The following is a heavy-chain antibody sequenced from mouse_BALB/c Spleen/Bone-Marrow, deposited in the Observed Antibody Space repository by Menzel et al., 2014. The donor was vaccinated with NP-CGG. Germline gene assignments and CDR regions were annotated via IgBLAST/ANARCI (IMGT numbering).Heavy chain of an antibody. CDR3: ARWELGRAWFAY. V-gene: IGHV1-5*01. D-gene: IGHD4-1*01. CDR2: IFPEKSDI. CDR1: GYTFTSYW. J-gene: IGHJ3*01. Sequence: EVKLVESGTVLARPGASVKMSCKASGYTFTSYWMHWVKQRPGQGLEWIGAIFPEKSDIAFNQRFKGKATITADTSSNTAYLQLSSLTSEDTAVYYCARWELGRAWFAYWGQGTLVTVSA.